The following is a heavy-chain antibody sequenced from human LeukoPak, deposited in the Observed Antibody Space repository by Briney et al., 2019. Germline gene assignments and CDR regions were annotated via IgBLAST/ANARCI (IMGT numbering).Heavy chain of an antibody. D-gene: IGHD6-13*01. CDR1: GFTFSSYA. Sequence: GGSLRPSCAASGFTFSSYAMSWVRQAPGKGLEWVSAISGSGGSTYYADSVKGRFTISRDNSKNTPYLQMNSLRAEDTAVYYCAKVGIAAAFSYYFDYWGQGTLVTVSS. V-gene: IGHV3-23*01. CDR3: AKVGIAAAFSYYFDY. CDR2: ISGSGGST. J-gene: IGHJ4*02.